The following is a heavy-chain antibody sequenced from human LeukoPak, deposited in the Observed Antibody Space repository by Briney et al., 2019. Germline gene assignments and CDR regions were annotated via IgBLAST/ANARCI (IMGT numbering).Heavy chain of an antibody. Sequence: PGGSLRLSCAASGFTFSNFWMSWVRQAPGKGLAWVANIKQDGNEKYYVDSVKGRFTISRDNAKNPLYLQMNSLTAEDTAVYYCARDPRGGYVKDYWGQGTLVTVSS. CDR2: IKQDGNEK. D-gene: IGHD5-12*01. CDR1: GFTFSNFW. V-gene: IGHV3-7*01. J-gene: IGHJ4*02. CDR3: ARDPRGGYVKDY.